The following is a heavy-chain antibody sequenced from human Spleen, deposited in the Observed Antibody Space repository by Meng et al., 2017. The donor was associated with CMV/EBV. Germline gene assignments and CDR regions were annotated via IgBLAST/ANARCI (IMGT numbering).Heavy chain of an antibody. V-gene: IGHV1-69*10. CDR1: GYTFTDYY. CDR2: IIPILDIA. J-gene: IGHJ4*02. D-gene: IGHD5-18*01. CDR3: ARVPRGGYSYGPQYYFDY. Sequence: SVKVSCKASGYTFTDYYIHWVRQAPGQGLEWMGGIIPILDIANYAQKFQGRVTITADKSTSTAYMELSSLRSEDTAVYYCARVPRGGYSYGPQYYFDYWGQGTLVTVSS.